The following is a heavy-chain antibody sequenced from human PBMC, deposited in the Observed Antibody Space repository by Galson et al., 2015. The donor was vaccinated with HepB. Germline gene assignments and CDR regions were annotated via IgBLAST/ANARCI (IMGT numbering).Heavy chain of an antibody. D-gene: IGHD3-22*01. CDR2: ISYDGSNK. J-gene: IGHJ4*02. CDR3: AKAGGYYDSSGYLDY. Sequence: SLRLSCAASGFTFSSYGMHWVRQAPGKGLEWVAVISYDGSNKYYADSVKGRFTISRDNSKNTLYLQMNSLRAEDTAVYYCAKAGGYYDSSGYLDYWGQGTLVTVSS. V-gene: IGHV3-30*18. CDR1: GFTFSSYG.